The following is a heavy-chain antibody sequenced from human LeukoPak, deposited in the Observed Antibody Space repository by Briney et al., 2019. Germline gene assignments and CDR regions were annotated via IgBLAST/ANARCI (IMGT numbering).Heavy chain of an antibody. J-gene: IGHJ6*03. V-gene: IGHV4-39*07. D-gene: IGHD3-10*01. CDR2: IYYSGST. Sequence: PSETLSLTCTVSGGSISSSSYYWGWIRQPPGKGLEWIGSIYYSGSTYYNPSLKSRVTISVDTSKNQFSLKLSSVTAADTAVYYCARVGYYGSGSYYREDYYYYMDVWGKGTTVTISS. CDR3: ARVGYYGSGSYYREDYYYYMDV. CDR1: GGSISSSSYY.